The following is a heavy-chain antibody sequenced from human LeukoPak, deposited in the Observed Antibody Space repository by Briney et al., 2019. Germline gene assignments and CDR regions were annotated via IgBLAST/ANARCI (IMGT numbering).Heavy chain of an antibody. CDR2: IKQDGSEK. CDR1: GFTFSSYW. J-gene: IGHJ5*02. Sequence: TGGSLRLSCAASGFTFSSYWMSWVRQAPGKGLEWVANIKQDGSEKYYVDSVKGRFAISRDNAKNSLYLQMNSLRAEDTALYYCAREGLLWFGELSPNWFDPWSQGTLVTVSS. V-gene: IGHV3-7*03. CDR3: AREGLLWFGELSPNWFDP. D-gene: IGHD3-10*01.